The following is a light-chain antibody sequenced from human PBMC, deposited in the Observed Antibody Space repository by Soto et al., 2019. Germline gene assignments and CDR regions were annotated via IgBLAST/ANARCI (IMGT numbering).Light chain of an antibody. Sequence: QSALTQPASVSGSPGQSITISCTGTSSDVGLFNYVSWYQQHPGRAPKLLIYEVTNRPAGVSNRFSGSKSGNTASLTISGLQAEDEADYYCSSYTSSSTLVFGSGTKVTAL. CDR3: SSYTSSSTLV. J-gene: IGLJ1*01. V-gene: IGLV2-14*01. CDR1: SSDVGLFNY. CDR2: EVT.